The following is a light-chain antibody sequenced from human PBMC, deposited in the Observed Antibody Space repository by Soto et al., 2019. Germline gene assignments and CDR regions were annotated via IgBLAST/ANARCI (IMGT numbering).Light chain of an antibody. V-gene: IGKV4-1*01. CDR2: WAS. CDR1: QSLLHSSDNRNY. Sequence: EIVMAQFPETLAVSVGERATIKCRSSQSLLHSSDNRNYLTWYQQKPGQPPKLLIYWASTRQSGVPDRFSGSGTGTDFTLTINSLQAEDVAVYYCQQYYSTPWTVGQGTKVDSK. J-gene: IGKJ1*01. CDR3: QQYYSTPWT.